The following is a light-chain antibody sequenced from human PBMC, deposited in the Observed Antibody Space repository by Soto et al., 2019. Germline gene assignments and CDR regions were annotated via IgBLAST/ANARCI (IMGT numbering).Light chain of an antibody. Sequence: SYELTQPPSVSLAPGETASIACGGDNIGRKRVHWYQQKPGQAPVVVMYYDRDRPPGIPERFSGSNSGNTATLTISWVEAGDEADYYCQVYDSSSDHFVFGTGTKLTVL. V-gene: IGLV3-21*04. CDR2: YDR. CDR3: QVYDSSSDHFV. J-gene: IGLJ1*01. CDR1: NIGRKR.